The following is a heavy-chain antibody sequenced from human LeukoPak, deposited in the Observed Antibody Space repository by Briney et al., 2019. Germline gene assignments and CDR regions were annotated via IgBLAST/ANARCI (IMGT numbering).Heavy chain of an antibody. Sequence: GRSLRLSCAASGFTFSSYGMHWVRQAPGKGLEWVANIKQDGSEKYYVDSVKGRFTISRDNAKNSLYLQMNSLRAEDTAVYYCARDSPRIAVVGAFGMDVWGQGTTVTVSS. J-gene: IGHJ6*02. CDR1: GFTFSSYG. D-gene: IGHD6-19*01. V-gene: IGHV3-7*01. CDR2: IKQDGSEK. CDR3: ARDSPRIAVVGAFGMDV.